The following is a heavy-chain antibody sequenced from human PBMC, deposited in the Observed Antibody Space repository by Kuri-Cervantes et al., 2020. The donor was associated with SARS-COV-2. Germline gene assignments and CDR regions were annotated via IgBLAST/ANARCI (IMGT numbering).Heavy chain of an antibody. Sequence: GESLKIPCSASGFTFSSYAMHWVRQAPGKGLEWVGFIRSKAYGGTTEYAASVKGRFTISRDDSKSIAYLQMNSLKTEDTAVYYCTRVGIFGVVRYYYYYMDVWGKGTTVTVSS. D-gene: IGHD3-3*01. V-gene: IGHV3-49*04. CDR1: GFTFSSYA. J-gene: IGHJ6*03. CDR2: IRSKAYGGTT. CDR3: TRVGIFGVVRYYYYYMDV.